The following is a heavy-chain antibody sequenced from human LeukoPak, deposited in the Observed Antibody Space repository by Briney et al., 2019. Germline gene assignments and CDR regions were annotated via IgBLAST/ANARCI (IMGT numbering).Heavy chain of an antibody. CDR1: GFTFSTHA. CDR2: IQYDGTDK. J-gene: IGHJ4*02. Sequence: GGSLRLSCAASGFTFSTHAMHWVRQAPGKGLEWVAFIQYDGTDKYYADSAKGRFTISRDNSKNTLYLQMNSLRAEDTAVYYCAKANGLRYFDWRNFDYWGQGTLVTVSS. D-gene: IGHD3-9*01. CDR3: AKANGLRYFDWRNFDY. V-gene: IGHV3-30*02.